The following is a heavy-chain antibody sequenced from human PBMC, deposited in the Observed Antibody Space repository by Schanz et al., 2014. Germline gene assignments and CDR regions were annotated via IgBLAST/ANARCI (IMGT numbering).Heavy chain of an antibody. Sequence: VPLLASGGGLVQPGGSLRLSCAASGFTFSSYAMIWVRQAPGKGLEYISAISNNGDSTYYADSVKDRFTISRDNSKNTLYLQMNSLRAEDTAVYYCARPALWFGDNCFDPWGQGTLVTVSS. CDR1: GFTFSSYA. D-gene: IGHD3-10*01. V-gene: IGHV3-64*04. J-gene: IGHJ5*02. CDR2: ISNNGDST. CDR3: ARPALWFGDNCFDP.